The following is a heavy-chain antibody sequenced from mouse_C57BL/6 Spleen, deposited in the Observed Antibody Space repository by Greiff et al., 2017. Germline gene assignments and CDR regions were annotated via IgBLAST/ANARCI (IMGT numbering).Heavy chain of an antibody. Sequence: QVQLQQPGAELVRPGSSVKLSCKASGYNFTSYWMDWVKQRPGQGLEWIGNIYPSDSETHYNQKFQGKATITADTSSNTAYLQLSSLTSEDTAIYYCARGGGREIYYYLDYGGQGTTLTVSS. CDR1: GYNFTSYW. J-gene: IGHJ2*01. V-gene: IGHV1-61*01. CDR3: ARGGGREIYYYLDY. CDR2: IYPSDSET. D-gene: IGHD1-1*01.